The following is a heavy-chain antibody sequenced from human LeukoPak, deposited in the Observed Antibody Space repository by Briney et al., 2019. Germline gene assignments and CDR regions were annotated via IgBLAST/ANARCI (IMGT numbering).Heavy chain of an antibody. CDR3: ARPRWQLEESRTSSSDAFGI. J-gene: IGHJ3*02. Sequence: ASVKVSCKASGYTFTSYYMHWVRQAPGQGLEWMGIINPSGGSTSYAQKFQGRVTMTRDTSTSTVYMELSSLRSEDTAVYYCARPRWQLEESRTSSSDAFGIWGQGTMVTVSS. CDR2: INPSGGST. D-gene: IGHD6-6*01. CDR1: GYTFTSYY. V-gene: IGHV1-46*01.